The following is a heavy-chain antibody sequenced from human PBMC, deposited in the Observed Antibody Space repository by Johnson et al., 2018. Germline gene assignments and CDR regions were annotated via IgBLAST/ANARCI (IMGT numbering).Heavy chain of an antibody. V-gene: IGHV1-8*01. CDR2: MNPKSGDT. CDR1: GYTFSNYD. CDR3: GRVKKASYGWYYFDD. Sequence: VQLVESGPEVKKPGASVKVSCKASGYTFSNYDINWVRQAAGQGLEWMGWMNPKSGDTGYAQKFQGGVTMTRNTSISTAYMGLSSLTSADTAVYYCGRVKKASYGWYYFDDWGQGTLVTVSS. D-gene: IGHD6-19*01. J-gene: IGHJ4*02.